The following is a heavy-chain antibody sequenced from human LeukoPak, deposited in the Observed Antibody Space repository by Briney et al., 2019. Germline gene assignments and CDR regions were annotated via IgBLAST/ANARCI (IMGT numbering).Heavy chain of an antibody. D-gene: IGHD3-22*01. CDR3: ARGSSGHFDY. V-gene: IGHV1-2*02. CDR2: INPNSGGT. Sequence: ASVKVSCKASVYTFTGYYLHWVRQAPGQGLEWMGWINPNSGGTNYAQKFQGRVTMTRDTSISTAYMELSRLRSDDTAVYYWARGSSGHFDYWGQGTLVTVSS. J-gene: IGHJ4*02. CDR1: VYTFTGYY.